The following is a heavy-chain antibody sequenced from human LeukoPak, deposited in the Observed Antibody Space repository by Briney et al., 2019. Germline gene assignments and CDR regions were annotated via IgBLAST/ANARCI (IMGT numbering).Heavy chain of an antibody. CDR1: GFTFSSYA. D-gene: IGHD3-22*01. CDR2: ISGSGGST. Sequence: GGSLRLSCAASGFTFSSYAMSWVRQAPGQGLELVSAISGSGGSTYYADSVKGRFTISRDNSKNTLYLQMNSLRAEDTAVYYCAKEMVFDSSGYFNDAFDIWGQATMVTVSS. CDR3: AKEMVFDSSGYFNDAFDI. V-gene: IGHV3-23*01. J-gene: IGHJ3*02.